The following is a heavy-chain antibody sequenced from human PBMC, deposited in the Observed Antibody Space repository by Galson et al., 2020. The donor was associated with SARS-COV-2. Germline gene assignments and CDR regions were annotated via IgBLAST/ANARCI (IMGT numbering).Heavy chain of an antibody. D-gene: IGHD2-15*01. CDR3: AREVVVVVATNWFDP. J-gene: IGHJ5*02. CDR2: IYSSGST. V-gene: IGHV4-39*02. CDR1: GGSVSSTSFK. Sequence: LSLTCSVSGGSVSSTSFKWGWIRQAPGTGLEWIGSIYSSGSTYSNPSLKSRVTMSLDTSKNHFSLKLSSVTAADTAVYYCAREVVVVVATNWFDPWGQGTLVTVSS.